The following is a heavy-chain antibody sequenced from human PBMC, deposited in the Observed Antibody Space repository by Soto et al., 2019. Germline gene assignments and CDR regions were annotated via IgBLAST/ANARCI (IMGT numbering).Heavy chain of an antibody. CDR3: AKGDCSGGSCYRGFDY. J-gene: IGHJ4*02. CDR2: ISGSGATT. CDR1: GLTFSNYA. Sequence: GGSLRLSCGGSGLTFSNYAMTWVRQAPGKGLEWVSSISGSGATTYYADSVQGRFTISRDNSKNTLSLQMYSLRAEDTAVYYCAKGDCSGGSCYRGFDYWGQGTLVTVSS. V-gene: IGHV3-23*01. D-gene: IGHD2-15*01.